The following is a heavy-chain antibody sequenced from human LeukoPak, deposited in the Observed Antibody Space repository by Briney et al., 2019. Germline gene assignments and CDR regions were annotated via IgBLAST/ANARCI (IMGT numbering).Heavy chain of an antibody. J-gene: IGHJ4*02. Sequence: VKPSQTLSLTCTVSGVSISSGGYYWTWIRQRPGEALEWIGYIYHSGNTYYNPSLMSRIVLSVDTSKSQFSLKVTSVTAADTAVYYCARVDPRQQGGAWGQGTLVTVSS. D-gene: IGHD3-16*01. CDR1: GVSISSGGYY. CDR2: IYHSGNT. V-gene: IGHV4-31*03. CDR3: ARVDPRQQGGA.